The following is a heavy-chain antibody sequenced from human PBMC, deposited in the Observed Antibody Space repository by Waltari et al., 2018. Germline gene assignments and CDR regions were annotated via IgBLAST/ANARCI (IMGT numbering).Heavy chain of an antibody. CDR1: GGPFTDYS. CDR3: ARTWGYSPPLGWFDP. CDR2: ISHSGVT. D-gene: IGHD2-2*02. J-gene: IGHJ5*02. V-gene: IGHV4-34*01. Sequence: QVQLHQWGAGLLKPSETLSLTCAVSGGPFTDYSWSWIRQPPGKGLEWIGEISHSGVTHYNPSLRRRLTMSVDTIKKQFSLKLTSVTAADTAVYFCARTWGYSPPLGWFDPWGQGTRVTVSS.